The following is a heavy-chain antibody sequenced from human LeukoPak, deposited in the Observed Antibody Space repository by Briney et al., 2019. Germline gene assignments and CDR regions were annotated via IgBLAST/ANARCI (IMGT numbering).Heavy chain of an antibody. V-gene: IGHV4-34*01. CDR2: INHSGST. CDR1: GGSFSNYY. D-gene: IGHD3-22*01. Sequence: SETLSLTCAVYGGSFSNYYWSWIRQPPGKGLEWIGEINHSGSTNYNPSLKSRVTISVDTSKNQFSLKLSSVTAADTAVYYCARRPSYYYDSSGYGYYYYYYMDVWGKGTTVTISS. J-gene: IGHJ6*03. CDR3: ARRPSYYYDSSGYGYYYYYYMDV.